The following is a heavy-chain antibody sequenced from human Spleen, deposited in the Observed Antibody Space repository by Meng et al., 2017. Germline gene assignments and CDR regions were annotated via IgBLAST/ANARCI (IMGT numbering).Heavy chain of an antibody. Sequence: SETLSLTCTVSGASVSSSDFYWGWIRQPPGKGLEWIGSIYYSGSTYYNPSLKSRVTISVDTSKNQFSLKLSSVTAADTAVYYCARSPPYSSSWSLLHYWGQGKLVTVAS. CDR1: GASVSSSDFY. CDR2: IYYSGST. CDR3: ARSPPYSSSWSLLHY. V-gene: IGHV4-39*07. J-gene: IGHJ4*02. D-gene: IGHD6-13*01.